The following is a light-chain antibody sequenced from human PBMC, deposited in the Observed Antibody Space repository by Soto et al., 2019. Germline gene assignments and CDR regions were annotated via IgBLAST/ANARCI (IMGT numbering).Light chain of an antibody. CDR1: QTISTN. CDR2: GAA. V-gene: IGKV3-15*01. Sequence: EIVMTQSPATRSVSPGARATLSCRASQTISTNLAWYQHKPGQPPSLLIYGAATRATGVPARFSGSWSGTLFTLTIASLQSEDFAVYYCQQYNTWTWTFGQGTKVDIK. CDR3: QQYNTWTWT. J-gene: IGKJ1*01.